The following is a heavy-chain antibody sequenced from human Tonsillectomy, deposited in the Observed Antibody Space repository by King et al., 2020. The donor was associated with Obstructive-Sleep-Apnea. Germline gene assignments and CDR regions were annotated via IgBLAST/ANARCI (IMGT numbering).Heavy chain of an antibody. CDR1: SGSVSAYY. CDR2: IYHSGST. D-gene: IGHD1-14*01. J-gene: IGHJ4*02. Sequence: VQLQESGPGLVKPSETLSLTCSVSSGSVSAYYWSWIRQTPGKGLEWIGYIYHSGSTNYNPSLKSRVTMSIDTSKNRFSLRLASVTAADTAVYYCARVARTSFFDYWGKGTPVTVSS. V-gene: IGHV4-59*02. CDR3: ARVARTSFFDY.